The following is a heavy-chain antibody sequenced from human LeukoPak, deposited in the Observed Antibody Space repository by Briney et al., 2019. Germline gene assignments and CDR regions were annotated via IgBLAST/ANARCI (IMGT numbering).Heavy chain of an antibody. J-gene: IGHJ4*02. CDR1: GFTFSNYE. CDR2: ISSSGNSI. V-gene: IGHV3-48*03. D-gene: IGHD2-2*02. Sequence: GGSLRLSCAASGFTFSNYEMNWVRQAPGKGLEWVSYISSSGNSIYCADSVKGRFTISRDNAKNSLYLQMNSLRAEDTAVYYCARLSAIADDYWGQGTLVTVSS. CDR3: ARLSAIADDY.